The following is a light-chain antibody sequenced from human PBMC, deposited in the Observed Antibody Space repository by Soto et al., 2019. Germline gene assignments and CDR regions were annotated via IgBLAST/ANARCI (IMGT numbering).Light chain of an antibody. CDR1: QSVSNY. Sequence: EIVLTQSPATLSLSPGERATLSCRASQSVSNYLAWYQQRRGQAPRLLIYDASNRATGIPARFSGSGSGTDFSLTISRLEPEDFAVYYCQQYGSSGTFGQGTKVDIK. CDR3: QQYGSSGT. V-gene: IGKV3-11*01. J-gene: IGKJ1*01. CDR2: DAS.